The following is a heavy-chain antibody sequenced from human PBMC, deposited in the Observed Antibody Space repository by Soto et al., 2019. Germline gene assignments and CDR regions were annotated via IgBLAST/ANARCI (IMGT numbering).Heavy chain of an antibody. CDR3: ARENIAVAGRRGFDY. J-gene: IGHJ4*02. Sequence: ASVKVSCKATGYTFTSYYMHWVRHAPGQWFEWMGIFNPSGGCTSYAQKFQGIVTMTRDTSTSTVYMELCSLRSEDTAVYYCARENIAVAGRRGFDYWGQGTLVTV. CDR2: FNPSGGCT. D-gene: IGHD6-19*01. CDR1: GYTFTSYY. V-gene: IGHV1-46*01.